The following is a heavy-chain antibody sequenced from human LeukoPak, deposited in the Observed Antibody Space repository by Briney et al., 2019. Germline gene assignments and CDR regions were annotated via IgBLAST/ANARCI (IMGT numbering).Heavy chain of an antibody. CDR2: FDPEDGET. D-gene: IGHD4-11*01. J-gene: IGHJ5*02. Sequence: ASVKVSRKVSGYTLTELSMHWVRQAPGKGLEWMGGFDPEDGETIYAQKFQGRVTMTEDTSTDTAYMELSSLRSEDTAVYYCATGVTTLGRNWFDPWGQGTLVTVSS. V-gene: IGHV1-24*01. CDR1: GYTLTELS. CDR3: ATGVTTLGRNWFDP.